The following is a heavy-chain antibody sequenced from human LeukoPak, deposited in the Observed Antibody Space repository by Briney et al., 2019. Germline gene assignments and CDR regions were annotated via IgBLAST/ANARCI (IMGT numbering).Heavy chain of an antibody. CDR3: ARGAWEYYDSQGY. CDR2: ICYCWYH. J-gene: IGHJ4*02. Sequence: SDTLPLTCIVSDLSNSRYHLSWLQQPPGKGLEGIGYICYCWYHKHHSFLKSRVNLFVDTSQNHFSPKLHPVTAADPAVLFCARGAWEYYDSQGYWGQGTLVSAS. V-gene: IGHV4-59*01. CDR1: DLSNSRYH. D-gene: IGHD3-22*01.